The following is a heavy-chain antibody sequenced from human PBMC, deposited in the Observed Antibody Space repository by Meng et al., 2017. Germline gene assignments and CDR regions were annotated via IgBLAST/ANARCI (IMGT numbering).Heavy chain of an antibody. CDR1: GGTFSSYA. CDR2: IIPIFGTA. D-gene: IGHD6-13*01. J-gene: IGHJ5*02. Sequence: QVQLVTSGAEVQKPGSSVKVSCKASGGTFSSYAISWVRQAPGQGLEWMGGIIPIFGTANYAQKFQGRVTITADKSTSTAYMELSSLRSEDTAVYYCARDKRPSSSWYGNWFDPWGQGTLVTVSS. CDR3: ARDKRPSSSWYGNWFDP. V-gene: IGHV1-69*06.